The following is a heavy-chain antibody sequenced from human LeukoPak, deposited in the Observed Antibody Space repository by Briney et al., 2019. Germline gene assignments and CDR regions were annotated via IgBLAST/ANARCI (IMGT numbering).Heavy chain of an antibody. V-gene: IGHV4-31*03. CDR2: IYYSGST. D-gene: IGHD1-26*01. CDR1: GGSISRGGYY. CDR3: ARSRVGS. Sequence: PSGTLSLTCTVSGGSISRGGYYWSWIRQHPGKGLEWIGHIYYSGSTYYNASLKSRVSISIDTSKNQFSLKLTSVTAADTAVYYCARSRVGSWGQGTLVTVSS. J-gene: IGHJ5*02.